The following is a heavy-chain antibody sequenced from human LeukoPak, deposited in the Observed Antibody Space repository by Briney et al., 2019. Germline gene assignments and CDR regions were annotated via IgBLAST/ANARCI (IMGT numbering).Heavy chain of an antibody. CDR1: GGSISSYY. CDR3: ASPYSSSSRAFSFDY. Sequence: SETLSLTCTVSGGSISSYYWGWVRQPPGKGLEWIGNIYYSGSTYYNPSLKSRVTISVDTSNNQFSLKLSSVTAADTAVYYCASPYSSSSRAFSFDYWGQGTLVTVSS. V-gene: IGHV4-59*08. J-gene: IGHJ4*02. D-gene: IGHD6-6*01. CDR2: IYYSGST.